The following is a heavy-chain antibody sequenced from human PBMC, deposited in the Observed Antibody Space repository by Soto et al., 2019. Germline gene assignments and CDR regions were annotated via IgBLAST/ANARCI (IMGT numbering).Heavy chain of an antibody. J-gene: IGHJ4*02. CDR3: AGLPSGSYYEY. Sequence: TSETLSLTCTVSGGSISSSSYYWGWIRQPPGKWLEWFGSFYYSGSTYYNPSLKSRVTISVDTSKNQFSLKLSSVTAADTAVYYCAGLPSGSYYEYWGQGTLVTVSS. CDR1: GGSISSSSYY. CDR2: FYYSGST. D-gene: IGHD1-26*01. V-gene: IGHV4-39*01.